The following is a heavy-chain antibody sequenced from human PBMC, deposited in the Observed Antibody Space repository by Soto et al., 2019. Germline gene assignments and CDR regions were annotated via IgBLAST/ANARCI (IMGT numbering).Heavy chain of an antibody. D-gene: IGHD6-6*01. CDR2: IYHSGST. CDR3: ARRQLIYYYGMDV. J-gene: IGHJ6*02. V-gene: IGHV4-4*02. Sequence: SETLSLTCAVSGGSISSSNWWSWVRQPPGKGLEWIGEIYHSGSTNYNPSLKSRVTIPVDKSKNQFSLKLSSVTAADTAVYYCARRQLIYYYGMDVWGQGTTVTVSS. CDR1: GGSISSSNW.